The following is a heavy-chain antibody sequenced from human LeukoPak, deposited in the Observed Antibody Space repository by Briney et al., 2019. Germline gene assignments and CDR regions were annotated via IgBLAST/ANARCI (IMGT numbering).Heavy chain of an antibody. J-gene: IGHJ4*02. D-gene: IGHD6-6*01. CDR1: GGTFSSYA. CDR2: IIPILGIA. CDR3: ATPSSSSSSFDY. Sequence: ASVKVSCKASGGTFSSYAISWVRQAPGQGLEWMGRIIPILGIANYAQKFQGRVTITADKSTSTAYMELSILRSEDTAVYYCATPSSSSSSFDYWGQGTLVTVSS. V-gene: IGHV1-69*04.